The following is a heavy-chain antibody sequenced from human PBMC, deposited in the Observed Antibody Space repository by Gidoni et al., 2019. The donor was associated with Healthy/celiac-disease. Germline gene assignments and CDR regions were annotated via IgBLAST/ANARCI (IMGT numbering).Heavy chain of an antibody. CDR1: GFTFSSYG. D-gene: IGHD3-22*01. V-gene: IGHV3-33*08. Sequence: QVQLVESGGGVVQPGRSLRLSCAASGFTFSSYGMHWVRQAPGKGLEWVAVIWYDGSNKYYADSVKGRFTISRDNSKNTLYLQMNSLRAEDTAVYYCARDQIYYDSSGFDYWGQGTLVTVSS. J-gene: IGHJ4*02. CDR3: ARDQIYYDSSGFDY. CDR2: IWYDGSNK.